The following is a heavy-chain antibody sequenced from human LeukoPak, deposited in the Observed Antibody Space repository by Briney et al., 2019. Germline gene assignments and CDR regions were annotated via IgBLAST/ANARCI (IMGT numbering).Heavy chain of an antibody. CDR2: INSDGSST. CDR3: AFSSGPNWFDP. CDR1: RFSFSNYW. D-gene: IGHD6-19*01. Sequence: QPGGSLRLSCAASRFSFSNYWMHWVRQAPGKGLVWVSRINSDGSSTSYADSVRGRFTISRDSAKNTLYLQMNSLRAEDTAVYYCAFSSGPNWFDPWGQGTLVTVSS. V-gene: IGHV3-74*01. J-gene: IGHJ5*02.